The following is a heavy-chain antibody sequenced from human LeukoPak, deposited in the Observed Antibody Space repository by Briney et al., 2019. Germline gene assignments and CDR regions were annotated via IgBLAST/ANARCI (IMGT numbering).Heavy chain of an antibody. Sequence: ASVKVSCKASGGTFSSYAISWVRQAPGQGLEWMGGIIPIFGTANYAQKFQGRVTMTEDTSTDTAYMELSSLRSEDTAVYYCATDRVARNAFDYWGQGTLVTVSS. D-gene: IGHD3-3*01. V-gene: IGHV1-69*06. CDR1: GGTFSSYA. J-gene: IGHJ4*02. CDR2: IIPIFGTA. CDR3: ATDRVARNAFDY.